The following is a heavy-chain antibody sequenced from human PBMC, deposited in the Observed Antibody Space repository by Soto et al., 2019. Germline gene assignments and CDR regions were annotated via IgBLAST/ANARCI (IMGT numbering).Heavy chain of an antibody. Sequence: GESLRLSCVASGFTCSGFDMHWVRQPTGKGLEWVSSIGTAGDTYYAVSVKGRFTISRDNAKNSLSLQMNSLRAGDMAVYFCAKSQEIGTHFFDSWGQGTQVTVSS. CDR1: GFTCSGFD. CDR3: AKSQEIGTHFFDS. CDR2: IGTAGDT. D-gene: IGHD6-13*01. V-gene: IGHV3-13*01. J-gene: IGHJ4*02.